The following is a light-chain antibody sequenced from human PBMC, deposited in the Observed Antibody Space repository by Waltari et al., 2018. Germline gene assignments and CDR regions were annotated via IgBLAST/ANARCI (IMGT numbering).Light chain of an antibody. V-gene: IGLV1-47*01. CDR2: RNN. Sequence: QSVLTQPPSASETPGQRVIISCSGSTSNLGSNYLSWYQQLPGMAPKLLIYRNNQRPSGVPDRFSGSKSGTSASLAISGLRSEDEAVYYCASWDDSHYVFGTGTKVTVL. CDR3: ASWDDSHYV. J-gene: IGLJ1*01. CDR1: TSNLGSNY.